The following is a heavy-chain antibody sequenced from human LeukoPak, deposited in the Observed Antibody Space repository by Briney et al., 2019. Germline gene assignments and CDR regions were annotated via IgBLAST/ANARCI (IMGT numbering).Heavy chain of an antibody. J-gene: IGHJ5*01. V-gene: IGHV4-30-2*01. Sequence: ASQTLSLTCTVSGYAITSGGFSWNWIRQPPGKGLEWIGCIYDRGPAYYNPSLKSRFTISVDRPKNQFFLNVTSLTAADTAVYYCTRSRQASGLFNSWGQGTLVVVSS. CDR3: TRSRQASGLFNS. CDR2: IYDRGPA. D-gene: IGHD3-10*01. CDR1: GYAITSGGFS.